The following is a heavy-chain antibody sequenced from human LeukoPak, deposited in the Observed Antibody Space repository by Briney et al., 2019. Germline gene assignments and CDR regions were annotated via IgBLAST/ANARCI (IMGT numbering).Heavy chain of an antibody. Sequence: SVKVSCKASGGTFSSYAISWVRQAPGQGLEWMGRIIPIFGTANYAQKFQGRVTITTDESTSTAYMELSSLRSEDTAVYYCARDGGEAGGWFDPWGQGTLVTVSS. CDR2: IIPIFGTA. CDR1: GGTFSSYA. CDR3: ARDGGEAGGWFDP. D-gene: IGHD2-21*01. J-gene: IGHJ5*02. V-gene: IGHV1-69*05.